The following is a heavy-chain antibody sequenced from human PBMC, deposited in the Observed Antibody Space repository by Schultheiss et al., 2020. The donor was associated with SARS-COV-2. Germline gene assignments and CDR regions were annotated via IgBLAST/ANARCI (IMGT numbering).Heavy chain of an antibody. V-gene: IGHV3-15*01. J-gene: IGHJ4*02. CDR1: GFTFSGSA. CDR2: IRSKTDGGTT. D-gene: IGHD3-3*01. CDR3: TTDFASY. Sequence: GGSLRLSCAASGFTFSGSAMHWVRQASGKGLEWVGRIRSKTDGGTTDYAAPVKGRFTISRDDSKNTLYLQMNSLKTEDTAVYYCTTDFASYWGQGTLVTVSS.